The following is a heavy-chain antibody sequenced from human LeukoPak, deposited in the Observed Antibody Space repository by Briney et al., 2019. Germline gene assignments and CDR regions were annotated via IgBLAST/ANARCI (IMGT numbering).Heavy chain of an antibody. D-gene: IGHD2-21*02. J-gene: IGHJ4*02. CDR2: ISNTYSAI. V-gene: IGHV3-21*06. Sequence: GFLRLSCAASGFSVSNYGVNWVRQAPGKGLEWVSCISNTYSAIYYADSVKGRFTVSRDNAKNSVYLQMNSLTVEDTAVYYCARDPTSDRFQYFDFWGQGALVSVSS. CDR3: ARDPTSDRFQYFDF. CDR1: GFSVSNYG.